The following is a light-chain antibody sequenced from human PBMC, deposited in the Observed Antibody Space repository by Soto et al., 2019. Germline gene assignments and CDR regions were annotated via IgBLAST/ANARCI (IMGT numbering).Light chain of an antibody. CDR1: QSVDSY. V-gene: IGKV3-11*01. CDR2: DAS. J-gene: IGKJ2*01. Sequence: EIVLTQSPATLSLSPGERATLSCRASQSVDSYLAWYQQKPGQAPRLLISDASNRVTGIPARFSASGSGTDFTLAISSLESEDFADYYCQQRSNWPITFGQGTKLEIK. CDR3: QQRSNWPIT.